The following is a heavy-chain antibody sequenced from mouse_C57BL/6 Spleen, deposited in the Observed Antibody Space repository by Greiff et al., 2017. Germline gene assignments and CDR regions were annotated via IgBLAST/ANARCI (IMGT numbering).Heavy chain of an antibody. CDR1: GYTFTSYW. J-gene: IGHJ2*01. CDR2: IDPSDSYT. CDR3: ARGNWDDDD. V-gene: IGHV1-50*01. Sequence: QVQLQQPGAELVKPGASVKLSCKASGYTFTSYWMQWVKQRPGQGLEWIGEIDPSDSYTNYNQKFKGKATLTVDTSSSTAYMQLSSLTSEDSAVYDCARGNWDDDDWGQGTTLTVSS. D-gene: IGHD4-1*01.